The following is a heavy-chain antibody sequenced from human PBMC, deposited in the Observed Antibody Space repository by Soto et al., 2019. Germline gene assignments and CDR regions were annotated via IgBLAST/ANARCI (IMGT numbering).Heavy chain of an antibody. D-gene: IGHD5-18*01. CDR3: ARVDTAMASFDY. V-gene: IGHV4-4*02. CDR1: SGSISSRNW. CDR2: IYHSGST. Sequence: SETLSLTCAVSSGSISSRNWWSWVRQPPGKGLEWIGEIYHSGSTNYNPSLKSRVTISVDKSKNQFSLKLSSVTAADTAVYYCARVDTAMASFDYWGQGTLVTVSS. J-gene: IGHJ4*02.